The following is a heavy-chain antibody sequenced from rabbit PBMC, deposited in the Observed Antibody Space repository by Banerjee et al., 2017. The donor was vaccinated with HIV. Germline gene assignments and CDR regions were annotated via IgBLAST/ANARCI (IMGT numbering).Heavy chain of an antibody. Sequence: QEQLEESGGDLVKPGASLTLTCTASGFSFSSSYYMCWVRQAPGKGLEWIACIYAGSSGSTYYASWAKGRFTISKTSSTTVTLQMTSLTAADTATYFCARGEWLGWNLWGPGTLVTVS. J-gene: IGHJ4*01. V-gene: IGHV1S45*01. CDR3: ARGEWLGWNL. CDR2: IYAGSSGST. D-gene: IGHD4-1*01. CDR1: GFSFSSSYY.